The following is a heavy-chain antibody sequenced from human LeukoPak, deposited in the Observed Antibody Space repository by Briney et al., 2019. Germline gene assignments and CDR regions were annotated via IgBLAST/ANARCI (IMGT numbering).Heavy chain of an antibody. CDR3: AKDKAAVASTSSDY. D-gene: IGHD6-19*01. CDR2: ISYDGSNK. CDR1: GFTFSSYG. V-gene: IGHV3-30*18. J-gene: IGHJ4*02. Sequence: GGSLRLPCAASGFTFSSYGMHWVRQAPGKGLEWVAVISYDGSNKYYADSVKGRFTISRDNSKNTLYLQMNSLRAEDTAVYYCAKDKAAVASTSSDYWGQGTLVTVSS.